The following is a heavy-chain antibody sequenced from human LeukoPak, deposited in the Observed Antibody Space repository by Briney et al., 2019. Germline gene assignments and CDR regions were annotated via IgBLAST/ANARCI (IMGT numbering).Heavy chain of an antibody. J-gene: IGHJ4*02. D-gene: IGHD6-13*01. CDR1: GFTVSSNY. V-gene: IGHV3-7*01. CDR2: IKQDGSEK. CDR3: ARDGTIAAAGTVDY. Sequence: GGSLRLSCAASGFTVSSNYMSWVRQAPGKGLEWAANIKQDGSEKYYVDSVKGRFTISRDNAKNSLYLQMNSLRAEDTAVYYCARDGTIAAAGTVDYSGQGTLVTVSS.